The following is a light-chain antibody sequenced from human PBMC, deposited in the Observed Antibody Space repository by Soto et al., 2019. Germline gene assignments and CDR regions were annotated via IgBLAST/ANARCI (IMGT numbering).Light chain of an antibody. CDR3: QQSGSSPRTLT. CDR2: GAS. V-gene: IGKV3-20*01. CDR1: QSVSSSY. Sequence: IVLTQSPGTLSLSPGERATLSCRASQSVSSSYLAWYQQKPGQAPRLLIYGASSRATGIPDRFSGSGSGTDFTLTISRLEPEDFAVYYCQQSGSSPRTLTFGGGTKVDIK. J-gene: IGKJ4*01.